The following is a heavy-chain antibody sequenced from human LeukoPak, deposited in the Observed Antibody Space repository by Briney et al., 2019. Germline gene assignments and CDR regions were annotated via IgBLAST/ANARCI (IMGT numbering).Heavy chain of an antibody. CDR2: INADDFRT. CDR1: GFTFSTYA. Sequence: PGGSLRLPCAASGFTFSTYAMSWVRQAPGKGLEWVSGINADDFRTYYADSVKGRFTISRDNSKNTLYLQMNSLRAEDTAVYYCGRDMCQGDCYSSDYWGQGILVTVSS. CDR3: GRDMCQGDCYSSDY. V-gene: IGHV3-23*01. D-gene: IGHD2-21*02. J-gene: IGHJ4*02.